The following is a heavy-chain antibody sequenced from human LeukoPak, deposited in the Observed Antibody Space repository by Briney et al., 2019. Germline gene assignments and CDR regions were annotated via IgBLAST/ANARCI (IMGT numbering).Heavy chain of an antibody. CDR2: FDPEDGET. Sequence: ASVKVSCKVSGYTLTVLSTHWVRQAPGKGLDWMAGFDPEDGETIYAQKFQGRVTMTEDTSTDTAYMELSSLRSEDTAVYYCATGPPYYYDSSGYYGLDYWGQGTLVTVSS. CDR1: GYTLTVLS. V-gene: IGHV1-24*01. CDR3: ATGPPYYYDSSGYYGLDY. D-gene: IGHD3-22*01. J-gene: IGHJ4*02.